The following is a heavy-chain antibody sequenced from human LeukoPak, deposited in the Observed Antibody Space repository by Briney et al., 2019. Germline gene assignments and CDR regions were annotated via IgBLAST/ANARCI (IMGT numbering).Heavy chain of an antibody. CDR1: GLTFSSYA. Sequence: GGSLRLSCAASGLTFSSYAMSCVRQAPGRGLEWVSAISGSGGSTYYADSVKGRFTISRDNSKNTLYLQMNSLRAEDTAVYYCAKCWASGRNPLFDYWGQRTLVTVSS. V-gene: IGHV3-23*01. D-gene: IGHD6-25*01. CDR3: AKCWASGRNPLFDY. J-gene: IGHJ4*02. CDR2: ISGSGGST.